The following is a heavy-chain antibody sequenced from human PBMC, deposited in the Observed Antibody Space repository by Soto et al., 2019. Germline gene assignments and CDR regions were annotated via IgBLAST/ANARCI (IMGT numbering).Heavy chain of an antibody. Sequence: SETLSLTCTVSGGSVSSGSYYWSWIRQPPGKGLEWIGYIYNSGSTNYNPSLKSRVTVSVDTSKNQFSLKLNSVTAAGTAVYYCARDSRYCSGGSCYPGACDIWGQGTMVTVSS. CDR1: GGSVSSGSYY. CDR2: IYNSGST. J-gene: IGHJ3*02. V-gene: IGHV4-61*01. D-gene: IGHD2-15*01. CDR3: ARDSRYCSGGSCYPGACDI.